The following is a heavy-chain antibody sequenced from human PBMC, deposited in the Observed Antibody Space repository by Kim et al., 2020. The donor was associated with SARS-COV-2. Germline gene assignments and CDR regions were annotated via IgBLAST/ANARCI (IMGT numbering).Heavy chain of an antibody. CDR3: AREITTVTTPGWFDP. Sequence: PSRMSRVTISVDTSKNQFSLKLSSVTAADTAVYYCAREITTVTTPGWFDPWGQGTLVTVSS. D-gene: IGHD4-17*01. V-gene: IGHV4-39*07. J-gene: IGHJ5*02.